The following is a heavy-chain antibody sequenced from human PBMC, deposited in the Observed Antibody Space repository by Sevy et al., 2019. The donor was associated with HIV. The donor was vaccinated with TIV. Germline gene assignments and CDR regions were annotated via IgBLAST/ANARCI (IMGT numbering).Heavy chain of an antibody. CDR1: GGSISSHY. CDR3: ARASAGFYYSSGSYSYYYGMDV. J-gene: IGHJ6*02. D-gene: IGHD3-10*01. V-gene: IGHV4-59*11. Sequence: SETLSLTCTVSGGSISSHYWSWIRQPPGKGLEYIGYMYYSGSTDSNPSLKSRVTISMDTSKNQFSLKLGSVTAADTAVYYCARASAGFYYSSGSYSYYYGMDVWGQGTTVTVSS. CDR2: MYYSGST.